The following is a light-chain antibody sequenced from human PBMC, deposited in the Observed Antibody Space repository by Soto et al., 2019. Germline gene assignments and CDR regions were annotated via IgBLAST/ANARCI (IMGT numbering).Light chain of an antibody. Sequence: QSALTQPPSASGSPGQSVTISCTGTSSDVGGYDYVSWYQQRPGKAPKLLIHGVTKRPSGVPDRFSGSKSGHTASLTVSGLQAEDEADYYCSSYAGRTLYVFGTGTKVTVL. CDR3: SSYAGRTLYV. CDR2: GVT. J-gene: IGLJ1*01. V-gene: IGLV2-8*01. CDR1: SSDVGGYDY.